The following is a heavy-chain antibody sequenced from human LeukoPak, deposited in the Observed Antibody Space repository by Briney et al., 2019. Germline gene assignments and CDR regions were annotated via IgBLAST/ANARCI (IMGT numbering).Heavy chain of an antibody. V-gene: IGHV3-23*01. D-gene: IGHD1-26*01. CDR2: ISGSGSRT. CDR1: RFTFSSYG. CDR3: AKGSREWELLDAFDI. J-gene: IGHJ3*02. Sequence: GGSLRLSCAASRFTFSSYGMTWVRQAPGKGLEWVSGISGSGSRTDYADSVKGRFTIPRDNAKNTLYLQMNSLRAEDTAVYYCAKGSREWELLDAFDIWGQGTMVTVSS.